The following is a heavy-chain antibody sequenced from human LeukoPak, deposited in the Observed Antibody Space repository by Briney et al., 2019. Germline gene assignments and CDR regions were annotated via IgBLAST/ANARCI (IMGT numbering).Heavy chain of an antibody. CDR1: GDSISGYS. J-gene: IGHJ4*02. D-gene: IGHD3-10*01. CDR2: IYYTGTS. CDR3: ARYNTVHRGVTTVDY. Sequence: SETLSLTCSVSGDSISGYSGVWIRQPPGKGLECLGYIYYTGTSNYNPSLNSRVTMSIDTSKNLFSLRLSSVTAADTAIYYCARYNTVHRGVTTVDYWGRGILVTVSS. V-gene: IGHV4-59*01.